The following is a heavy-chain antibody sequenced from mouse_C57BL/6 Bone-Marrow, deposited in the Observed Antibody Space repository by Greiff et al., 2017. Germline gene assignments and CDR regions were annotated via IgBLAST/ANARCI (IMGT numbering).Heavy chain of an antibody. D-gene: IGHD1-1*01. J-gene: IGHJ1*03. V-gene: IGHV1-64*01. CDR1: GYTFTSYW. CDR3: AYYYGSSGVYWYFDV. CDR2: IHPNSGST. Sequence: QVQLQQPGAELVKPGASVKLSCKASGYTFTSYWLHWVKQRPGQGLEWIGMIHPNSGSTNYNEKFKSKATLTVDKSSSTAYMQLSSLTSEDAAVYYCAYYYGSSGVYWYFDVGGTGTTVTVSS.